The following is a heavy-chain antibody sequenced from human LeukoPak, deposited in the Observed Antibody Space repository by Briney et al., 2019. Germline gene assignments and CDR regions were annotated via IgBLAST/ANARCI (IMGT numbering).Heavy chain of an antibody. J-gene: IGHJ3*02. Sequence: GGSLRLSCAASGFTFSSYSMNWVRQAPGKGLEWVSYISSSSSTIYYADSVNGRFTISRDNAKNSLYLQMNSLRAEDTAVSYCARGYSSSRDAFDIWGQGTMVTVSS. CDR1: GFTFSSYS. V-gene: IGHV3-48*04. CDR3: ARGYSSSRDAFDI. CDR2: ISSSSSTI. D-gene: IGHD6-13*01.